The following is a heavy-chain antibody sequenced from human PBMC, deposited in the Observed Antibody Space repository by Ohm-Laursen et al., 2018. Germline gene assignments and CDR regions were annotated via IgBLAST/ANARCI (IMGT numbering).Heavy chain of an antibody. CDR3: ARDHVRGYSGYYYYYGMDV. D-gene: IGHD5-12*01. CDR2: IYSGGST. Sequence: SLRLSCAASGFTVSSNYMSWVRQAPGKGLEWVSVIYSGGSTYYADSVNGRFTISRDNSKNTLYLQMNSLRAEDTAVYYCARDHVRGYSGYYYYYGMDVWGQGTTVTVSS. V-gene: IGHV3-66*01. J-gene: IGHJ6*02. CDR1: GFTVSSNY.